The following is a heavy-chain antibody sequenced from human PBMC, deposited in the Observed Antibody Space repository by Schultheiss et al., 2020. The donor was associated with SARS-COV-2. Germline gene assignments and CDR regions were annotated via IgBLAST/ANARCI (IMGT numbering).Heavy chain of an antibody. J-gene: IGHJ4*02. V-gene: IGHV4-34*01. Sequence: SETLSLTCAVYGGSFSGYYWSWIRQPPGKGLEWIGEINHSGSTNYNPSLKSRVTISVDTSKNQFILKLRSMTAADTAMYFCARERIVGSTAFDYWGQGTRVTVSS. CDR2: INHSGST. CDR1: GGSFSGYY. CDR3: ARERIVGSTAFDY. D-gene: IGHD1-26*01.